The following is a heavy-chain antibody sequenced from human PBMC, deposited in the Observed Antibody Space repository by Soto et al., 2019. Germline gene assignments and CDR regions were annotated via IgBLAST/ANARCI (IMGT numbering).Heavy chain of an antibody. CDR3: AKDLDTAMVFDGMDV. V-gene: IGHV3-30*18. J-gene: IGHJ6*02. D-gene: IGHD5-18*01. CDR2: ISYDGSNK. Sequence: GGSLRLSCAASGFTFSSYGMHWVRQAPGKGLEWVAVISYDGSNKYYADSVKGRFTISRDNSKNTLYLQMNSLRAEDTAVYYCAKDLDTAMVFDGMDVWGQGTTVTVSS. CDR1: GFTFSSYG.